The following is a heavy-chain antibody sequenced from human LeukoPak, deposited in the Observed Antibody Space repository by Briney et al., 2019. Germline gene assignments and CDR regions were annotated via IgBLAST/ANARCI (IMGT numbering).Heavy chain of an antibody. J-gene: IGHJ5*02. CDR2: IYYSGST. Sequence: SETLSLTCAVSSGSIFSSNWWSWVRQPPGKGLEWIGSIYYSGSTYYNPSLKSRVTISVDTSKNQFSLKLSSVTAADTAVYYCARDLLGSSWYNWFDPWGQGTLVTVSS. CDR3: ARDLLGSSWYNWFDP. CDR1: SGSIFSSNW. D-gene: IGHD6-13*01. V-gene: IGHV4-4*02.